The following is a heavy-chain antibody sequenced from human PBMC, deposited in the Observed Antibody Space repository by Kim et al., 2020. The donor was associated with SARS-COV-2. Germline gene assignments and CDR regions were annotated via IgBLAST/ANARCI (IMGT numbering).Heavy chain of an antibody. D-gene: IGHD3-3*01. CDR2: IYYSGST. Sequence: SETLSLTCTVSGGSISSGGYYWSWIRQHPGKGLEWIGYIYYSGSTYYNPSLKSRVTISVDTSKNTFSLKLSSVTAADTAVYYCARAGATIFGVVSAFDIWGQGTMVTVSS. V-gene: IGHV4-31*03. J-gene: IGHJ3*02. CDR3: ARAGATIFGVVSAFDI. CDR1: GGSISSGGYY.